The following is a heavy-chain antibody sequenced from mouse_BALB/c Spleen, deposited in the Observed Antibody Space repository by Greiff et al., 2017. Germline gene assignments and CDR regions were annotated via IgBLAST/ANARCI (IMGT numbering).Heavy chain of an antibody. CDR2: IWSGGST. CDR1: GFSLTSYG. V-gene: IGHV2-2*02. D-gene: IGHD2-1*01. J-gene: IGHJ2*01. CDR3: ARNFGNYGYFDY. Sequence: QVQLQQSGPGLVQPSQSLSITCTVSGFSLTSYGVHWVRQSPGKGLEWLGVIWSGGSTDYKAAFISRLSISKDNSKSQVFFKMNSLQANDTAIYYCARNFGNYGYFDYWGQGTTLTVSS.